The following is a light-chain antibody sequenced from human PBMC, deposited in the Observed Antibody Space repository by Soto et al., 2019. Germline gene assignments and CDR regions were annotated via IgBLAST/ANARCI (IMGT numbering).Light chain of an antibody. CDR1: HSVGNNY. J-gene: IGKJ4*01. V-gene: IGKV3-20*01. CDR3: HQYCRSRQT. Sequence: EIVLTHSAGTLSFPPGERATLSCRASHSVGNNYLASYQERPGQAPTPPINGAPRRVTAIPYRFRVSGSGTNFTLTISTLDPEGFAAYHSHQYCRSRQTFGGGTKVDIK. CDR2: GAP.